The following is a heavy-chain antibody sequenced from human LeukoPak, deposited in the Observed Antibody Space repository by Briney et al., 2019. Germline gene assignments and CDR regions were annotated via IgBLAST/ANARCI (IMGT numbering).Heavy chain of an antibody. CDR2: IYYSGST. V-gene: IGHV4-59*01. CDR3: ARTYSGSYYTSLSYYYYYMDV. J-gene: IGHJ6*03. CDR1: GGSISSYY. Sequence: ASETLSITCTVSGGSISSYYWSWIRQPPGKGLEWIGYIYYSGSTNYNPSLKSRVTISVDTSKNQFSLKLSSVTAADTAVYYCARTYSGSYYTSLSYYYYYMDVRGKGTTVTVSS. D-gene: IGHD1-26*01.